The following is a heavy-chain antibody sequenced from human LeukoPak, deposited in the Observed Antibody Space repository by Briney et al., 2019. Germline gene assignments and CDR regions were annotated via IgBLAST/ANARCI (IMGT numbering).Heavy chain of an antibody. CDR1: GGSISSYY. CDR2: IYYSGST. D-gene: IGHD5-24*01. J-gene: IGHJ4*02. V-gene: IGHV4-59*08. CDR3: ARAIGGDGYNWYYFDY. Sequence: SETLSLTCTVSGGSISSYYWSWIRQPPGKGLEWIGYIYYSGSTNYNPSLKSRVTISVDTSKNQFSLKLSSVTAADTAVYYCARAIGGDGYNWYYFDYWGQGTLVTVSS.